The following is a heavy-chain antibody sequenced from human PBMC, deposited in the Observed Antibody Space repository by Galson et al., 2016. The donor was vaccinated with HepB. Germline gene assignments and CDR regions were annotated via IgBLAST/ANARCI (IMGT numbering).Heavy chain of an antibody. J-gene: IGHJ1*01. D-gene: IGHD1-26*01. Sequence: QSGAEVKKPGESLKISCKAFEYSFTSNWIAWVRQTPGKGLEWMAIIYPRDSETRYNPSFEGQVTISADKSVNTAYLQWSSLKASDTAMYYCARVKSGTYYLFEHWGQGALVTVSS. CDR2: IYPRDSET. CDR1: EYSFTSNW. V-gene: IGHV5-51*01. CDR3: ARVKSGTYYLFEH.